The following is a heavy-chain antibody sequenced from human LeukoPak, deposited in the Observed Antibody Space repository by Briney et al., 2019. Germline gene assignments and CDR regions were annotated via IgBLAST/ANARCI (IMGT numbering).Heavy chain of an antibody. D-gene: IGHD3-22*01. CDR2: INPNSGGT. J-gene: IGHJ4*02. CDR1: GYSFTCYY. CDR3: AREVYYYDSSGPHRGNYFDY. Sequence: ASVKVSCKASGYSFTCYYMHWVRQAPGQGLEWMGWINPNSGGTNYAQNFQGRVTMTRDTSISTAYMELSRLRSDDTAVYYCAREVYYYDSSGPHRGNYFDYWGQGTLVTVSS. V-gene: IGHV1-2*02.